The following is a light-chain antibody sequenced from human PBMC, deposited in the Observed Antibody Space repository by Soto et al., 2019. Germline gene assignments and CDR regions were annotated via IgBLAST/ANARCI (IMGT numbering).Light chain of an antibody. J-gene: IGKJ1*01. CDR1: QGISNY. Sequence: DIQMTQSPSSLSASVGDRVTITCRASQGISNYLAWYQQKPGKVPKLLIYAASTLHSGVPSRFSGSGSGTDFTLTIRILQPEYVATYYCLMYNSAPTWTFGQGTKVEI. CDR3: LMYNSAPTWT. V-gene: IGKV1-27*01. CDR2: AAS.